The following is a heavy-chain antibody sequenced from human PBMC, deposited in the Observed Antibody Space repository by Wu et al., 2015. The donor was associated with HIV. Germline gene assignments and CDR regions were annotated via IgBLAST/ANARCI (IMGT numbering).Heavy chain of an antibody. Sequence: QVQLVQSGAEVKKPGSSVKVSCKASGGTFSSYAISWVRQAPGQGLEWMGGIIPMFGTVNYAQKFQGRVTITADESTNTAYMELSSLRSEDTAVYYCARGIVARTISIHYYYYMDSWGKGTTVTVS. V-gene: IGHV1-69*12. D-gene: IGHD6-6*01. CDR2: IIPMFGTV. J-gene: IGHJ6*03. CDR3: ARGIVARTISIHYYYYMDS. CDR1: GGTFSSYA.